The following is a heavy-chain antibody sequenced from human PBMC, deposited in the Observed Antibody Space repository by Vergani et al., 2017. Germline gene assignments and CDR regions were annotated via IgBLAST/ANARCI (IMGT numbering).Heavy chain of an antibody. J-gene: IGHJ6*02. Sequence: QVQLVQSGAEVKKPGSSVKVSCKASGGTFSSYAISWVRQAPGQGLEWMGGIIPIFGTANYAQKFQGRVTITADKSTSTAYMELSSLRAEDTAVYYGARDQDLYYREGQGDGYYYGMDVWGQGTTVTVSS. CDR2: IIPIFGTA. CDR1: GGTFSSYA. D-gene: IGHD3-10*01. V-gene: IGHV1-69*06. CDR3: ARDQDLYYREGQGDGYYYGMDV.